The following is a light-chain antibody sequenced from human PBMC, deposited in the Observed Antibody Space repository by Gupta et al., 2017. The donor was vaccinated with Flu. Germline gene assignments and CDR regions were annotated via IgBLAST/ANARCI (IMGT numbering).Light chain of an antibody. CDR1: SSDVGRYNY. Sequence: QSALTQPASVSGSPGQSITIPCTGTSSDVGRYNYVSWYQQHPGKAPKLMIYEVSNRPSGVSNRFSGSKSGYTASLTISGLQAEDEADYYCSSYTSSSTWMFGGGTKLTVL. V-gene: IGLV2-14*01. CDR3: SSYTSSSTWM. J-gene: IGLJ3*02. CDR2: EVS.